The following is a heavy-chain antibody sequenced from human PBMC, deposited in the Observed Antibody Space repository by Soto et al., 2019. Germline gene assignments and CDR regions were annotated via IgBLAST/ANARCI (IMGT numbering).Heavy chain of an antibody. CDR3: AKVDGVVLTVAGIWPSPNDDAFDI. CDR1: GFTFSSYA. J-gene: IGHJ3*02. CDR2: ISGSGGST. D-gene: IGHD6-19*01. Sequence: GGSLRLSCAASGFTFSSYAMSWVRQAPGKGLEWVSAISGSGGSTYYADSVKGRFTISRDNSKNTLYLQMNSLRAEDTAVYYCAKVDGVVLTVAGIWPSPNDDAFDIWGQGTMVTVSS. V-gene: IGHV3-23*01.